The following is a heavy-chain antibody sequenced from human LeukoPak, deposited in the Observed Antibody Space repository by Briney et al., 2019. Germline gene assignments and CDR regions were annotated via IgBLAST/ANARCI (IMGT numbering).Heavy chain of an antibody. Sequence: SETLSLTCTVSGYSIGSGHYWAWIRQPPGKGLEWIGCVYHSGTYYKSSLTSRVTISMDTSKNQFSLKLTSVTAADSAFYYCAKSSGGGGHDSWGQGTLVTVSS. D-gene: IGHD6-25*01. CDR3: AKSSGGGGHDS. J-gene: IGHJ5*01. CDR1: GYSIGSGHY. V-gene: IGHV4-38-2*02. CDR2: VYHSGT.